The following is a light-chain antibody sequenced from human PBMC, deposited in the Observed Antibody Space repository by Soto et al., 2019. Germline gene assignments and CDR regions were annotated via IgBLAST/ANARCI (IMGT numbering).Light chain of an antibody. V-gene: IGLV2-14*01. J-gene: IGLJ7*01. Sequence: QPVLTQPASVSGSPGQSITISCTGTSSDVGGYNYVSWYQQHPGKAPKLMIYEVSNRPSGVSDRFSGSRSGNTASLTISGLQAEDESDYYCQSYDSSLSHAVFGGGTQLTVL. CDR2: EVS. CDR3: QSYDSSLSHAV. CDR1: SSDVGGYNY.